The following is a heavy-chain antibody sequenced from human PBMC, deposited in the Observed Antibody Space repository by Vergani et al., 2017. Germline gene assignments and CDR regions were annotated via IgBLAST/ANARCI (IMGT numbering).Heavy chain of an antibody. CDR1: GYTFTGYY. CDR3: ARGGYDFWSGYYTGYYMDV. D-gene: IGHD3-3*01. V-gene: IGHV1-2*04. CDR2: INPNSGGT. Sequence: QVQLVQSGAEVKKPGASVKVSCKASGYTFTGYYMHWVRQAPGQGLEWMGWINPNSGGTNYAQKFQGWVTMTRDTSISTAYMELSRLRSDDTAVYYCARGGYDFWSGYYTGYYMDVWGKGTTVTVSS. J-gene: IGHJ6*03.